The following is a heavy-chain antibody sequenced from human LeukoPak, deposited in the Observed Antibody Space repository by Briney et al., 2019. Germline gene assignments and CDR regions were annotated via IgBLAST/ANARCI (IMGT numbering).Heavy chain of an antibody. Sequence: ASVKVSCKASGYTFVSFGINWVRQAPGQGLEWMGWISTYSGKTNYAQKLQGRVTMTTDTSTSTAYMELRSLRSDDTAVYYCARVRLWDIAVAGRGPDYYYYYMDVWGKGTTVTVSS. J-gene: IGHJ6*03. CDR3: ARVRLWDIAVAGRGPDYYYYYMDV. CDR1: GYTFVSFG. D-gene: IGHD6-19*01. V-gene: IGHV1-18*01. CDR2: ISTYSGKT.